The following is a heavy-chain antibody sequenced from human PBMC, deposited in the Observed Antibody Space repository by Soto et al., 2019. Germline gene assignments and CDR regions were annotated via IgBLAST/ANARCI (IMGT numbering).Heavy chain of an antibody. CDR2: ISDNSSVI. CDR3: ARDRDAYCSKGICSGPYFDY. J-gene: IGHJ4*02. V-gene: IGHV3-48*02. CDR1: GFTFSTYS. Sequence: GGSLRLSCAASGFTFSTYSINWVRQAPGKGLEWISYISDNSSVIYYADAVKGRFTISRDNAKNSLYLQMNSLRDEDTAVYYCARDRDAYCSKGICSGPYFDYWGQGTLVTISS. D-gene: IGHD2-8*01.